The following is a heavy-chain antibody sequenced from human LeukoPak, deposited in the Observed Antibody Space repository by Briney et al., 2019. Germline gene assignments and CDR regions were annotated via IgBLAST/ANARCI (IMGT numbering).Heavy chain of an antibody. Sequence: SETLSLTCTVSGGSIRSNYWSWIRQPAGKGLEWIGRIYTSGRTIYNPSLKSRVTMSVDTSKNQFSLKLSSVTAADTAVYYCARGLKSYDFDYWGQGTLVTVSS. V-gene: IGHV4-4*07. CDR2: IYTSGRT. CDR3: ARGLKSYDFDY. D-gene: IGHD4-17*01. CDR1: GGSIRSNY. J-gene: IGHJ4*02.